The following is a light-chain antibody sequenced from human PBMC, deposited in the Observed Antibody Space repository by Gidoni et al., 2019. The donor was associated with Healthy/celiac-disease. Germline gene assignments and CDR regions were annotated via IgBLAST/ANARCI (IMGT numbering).Light chain of an antibody. J-gene: IGKJ2*01. CDR2: AAS. V-gene: IGKV1-39*01. CDR3: QQSYSTPRT. CDR1: QSISSY. Sequence: DIQMTHSPSSLSASVGDRVTITCRASQSISSYLNWYQQKPGKAPKLLIYAASSLQSGVPSRFSGSGYGTDFTLTISSLQPEDFATYYCQQSYSTPRTFGQGTKLEIK.